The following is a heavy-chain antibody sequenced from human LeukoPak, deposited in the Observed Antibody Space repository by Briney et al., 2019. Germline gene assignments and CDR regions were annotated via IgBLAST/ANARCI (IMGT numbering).Heavy chain of an antibody. V-gene: IGHV3-74*01. J-gene: IGHJ4*02. Sequence: PGGSLRLSCAASGFTFSSYWMHWVRQAPGKGLVWVSRINGDGSSTSYADSVKGRFTISRDNAKNTLYLQMNSLRAEDTAVYYCASAAGGDYWGQGALVTVSS. D-gene: IGHD4-23*01. CDR2: INGDGSST. CDR3: ASAAGGDY. CDR1: GFTFSSYW.